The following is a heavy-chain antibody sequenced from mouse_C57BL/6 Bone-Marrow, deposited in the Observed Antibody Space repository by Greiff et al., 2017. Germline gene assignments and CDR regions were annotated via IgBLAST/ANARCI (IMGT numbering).Heavy chain of an antibody. D-gene: IGHD2-4*01. J-gene: IGHJ3*01. CDR1: GYTFTDYY. CDR2: INTNNGGT. V-gene: IGHV1-26*01. CDR3: AGGLRAWFAY. Sequence: EVQLQQSGPELVKPGASVKISCKASGYTFTDYYMNWVKQSHGKSLEWIGDINTNNGGTSYNQKFKGKATLTVDKSSSTAYMELRSLTSEDSAVYYCAGGLRAWFAYWGQGTLVTVSA.